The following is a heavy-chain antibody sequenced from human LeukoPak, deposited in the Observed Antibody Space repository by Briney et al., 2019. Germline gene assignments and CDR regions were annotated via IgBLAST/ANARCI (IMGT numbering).Heavy chain of an antibody. Sequence: SETLSLTCTVSGGSMTNYYWGWIRQPPGKGLEWIGYIYYSGSTSYNPSLKGRVTISVGTSNNQFSLKLSSVTAADTAVYYCARDKRGSYADYWGQGTLVTVSS. CDR2: IYYSGST. D-gene: IGHD1-26*01. J-gene: IGHJ4*02. V-gene: IGHV4-59*01. CDR3: ARDKRGSYADY. CDR1: GGSMTNYY.